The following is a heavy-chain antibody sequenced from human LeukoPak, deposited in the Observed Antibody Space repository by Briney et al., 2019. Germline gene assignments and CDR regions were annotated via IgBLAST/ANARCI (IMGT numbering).Heavy chain of an antibody. CDR2: IYSSGTT. CDR1: GDSINSYY. J-gene: IGHJ4*02. V-gene: IGHV4-59*01. D-gene: IGHD1-1*01. CDR3: ARGTRWSDY. Sequence: SETLSLTCTVSGDSINSYYWNWIRQPPGKALEWIGYIYSSGTTNYNPSLKSRVTISVDTSKNQFSLRLTSLTAADTAVYYCARGTRWSDYWGQGTLVTVSS.